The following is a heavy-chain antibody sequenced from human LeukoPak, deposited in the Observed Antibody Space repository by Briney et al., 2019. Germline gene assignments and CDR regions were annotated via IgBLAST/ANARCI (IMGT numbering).Heavy chain of an antibody. CDR3: ARYYSGSYGFDY. J-gene: IGHJ4*02. V-gene: IGHV4-39*01. Sequence: SETLSLTCTVSGGSISSSNYYWGWIRQPPGEGLEWIGYLYYSGSTYYNPSLKSRVTMSVDTSKNQFSLKLSSVTAADTAVYYCARYYSGSYGFDYWGQGTLVTVSS. CDR2: LYYSGST. CDR1: GGSISSSNYY. D-gene: IGHD1-26*01.